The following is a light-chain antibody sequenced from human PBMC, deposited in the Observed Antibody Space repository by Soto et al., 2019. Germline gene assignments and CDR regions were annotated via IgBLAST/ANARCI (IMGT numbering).Light chain of an antibody. J-gene: IGKJ5*01. CDR3: QQSYNFSRT. V-gene: IGKV1-39*01. Sequence: DIQMTQSPSSLSASVGDRVTITCRAGQNIDNYLNWYQQKPGKAPNLLIYSASTVQSGVPSRFSASGSGTDFTLTISSLHPEDFATYYCQQSYNFSRTFGQGTRLEI. CDR1: QNIDNY. CDR2: SAS.